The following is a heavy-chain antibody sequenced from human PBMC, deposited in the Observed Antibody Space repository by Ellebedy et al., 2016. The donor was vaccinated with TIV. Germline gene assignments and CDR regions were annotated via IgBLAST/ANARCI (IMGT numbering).Heavy chain of an antibody. CDR3: GRAIGSGSCY. V-gene: IGHV3-7*01. J-gene: IGHJ4*02. CDR1: GFSLSSYW. CDR2: IKQDGSEK. D-gene: IGHD3-10*01. Sequence: GRSLRLSCAASGFSLSSYWMHWVRQAPGKGLEWVANIKQDGSEKYYVDSVKGRFTISRDNAKNSLYLQMNSLRAEDTAVYFCGRAIGSGSCYWGQGTLVTVSS.